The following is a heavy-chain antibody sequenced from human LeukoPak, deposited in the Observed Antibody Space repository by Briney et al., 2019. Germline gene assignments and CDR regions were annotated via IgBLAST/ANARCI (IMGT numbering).Heavy chain of an antibody. D-gene: IGHD4-17*01. CDR1: GGTFNNSA. CDR2: IMPLFGTA. V-gene: IGHV1-69*05. J-gene: IGHJ5*02. CDR3: ARDVHGDYGSGWFDP. Sequence: SVKVSCKTSGGTFNNSAISWVRQAPGQGLEWLGGIMPLFGTAGYSQKFQGRVTITKDESTRTVYLELTSLTSDDTAVYYCARDVHGDYGSGWFDPWGQGTLVSVSS.